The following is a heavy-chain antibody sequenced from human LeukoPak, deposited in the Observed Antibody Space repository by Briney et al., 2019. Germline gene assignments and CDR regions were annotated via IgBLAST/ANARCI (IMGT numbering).Heavy chain of an antibody. D-gene: IGHD3-10*01. CDR1: GLTVSSKY. Sequence: PGGSLRLSCAASGLTVSSKYMNWVRQAPGKGLEWVSVIYSGSTYYADSVKGRFTISRDNAKNSLYLQMNSLRAEDTAVYYCARDVNNYYGSGSLDYWGRGTLVTVSS. CDR2: IYSGST. CDR3: ARDVNNYYGSGSLDY. V-gene: IGHV3-53*01. J-gene: IGHJ4*02.